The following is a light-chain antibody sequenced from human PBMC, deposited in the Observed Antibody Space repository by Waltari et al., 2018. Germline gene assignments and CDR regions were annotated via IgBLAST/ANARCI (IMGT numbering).Light chain of an antibody. CDR3: MQGVNLPLT. V-gene: IGKV2-29*02. CDR1: QSLLHTDGKTY. CDR2: EVS. Sequence: EIVMTQTPLSLSVTPVEPASISCKSNQSLLHTDGKTYLYWYLHKACHSPPLLIYEVSTRFSGVPDRFSGSGSGTDFTLKISRVEAEDVGFYYCMQGVNLPLTFGGGTKVEI. J-gene: IGKJ4*01.